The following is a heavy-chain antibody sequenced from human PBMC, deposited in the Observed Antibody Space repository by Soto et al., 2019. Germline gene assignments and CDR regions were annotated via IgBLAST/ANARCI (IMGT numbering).Heavy chain of an antibody. D-gene: IGHD2-21*02. CDR2: IYWDDDK. Sequence: QITLKESGPTLVKPTQTLTLTCTFSGVSLSTSGVGVGWIRQPPGKAQEGLALIYWDDDKRYSPSLKSRLTTTKDTSKNQGVLTMTNMDPVDTATYYCAHSSKGSATARLTAIADYWGQGTLVTVFS. CDR3: AHSSKGSATARLTAIADY. CDR1: GVSLSTSGVG. V-gene: IGHV2-5*02. J-gene: IGHJ4*02.